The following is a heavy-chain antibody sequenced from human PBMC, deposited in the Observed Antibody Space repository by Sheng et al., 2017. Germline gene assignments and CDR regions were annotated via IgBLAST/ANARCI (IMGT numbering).Heavy chain of an antibody. D-gene: IGHD3-3*01. J-gene: IGHJ4*02. CDR3: ARTLRLLEWYPLSYFDY. V-gene: IGHV3-21*01. Sequence: EVQLVESGGGLVKPGGSLRLSCAASGFTFSSYSMNWVRQAPGKGLEWVSSISSSSSYIYYADSVKGRFTISRDNAKNSLYLQMNSLRAEDTAVYYCARTLRLLEWYPLSYFDYWGQGTLVTVSS. CDR2: ISSSSSYI. CDR1: GFTFSSYS.